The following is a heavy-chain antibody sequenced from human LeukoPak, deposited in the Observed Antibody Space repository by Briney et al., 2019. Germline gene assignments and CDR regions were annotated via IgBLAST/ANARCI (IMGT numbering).Heavy chain of an antibody. CDR2: IYPGDSDT. V-gene: IGHV5-51*01. CDR3: ARLSGSYKTGHDYYGMDV. J-gene: IGHJ6*02. CDR1: GYRFTSYW. Sequence: GESLQISCKGSGYRFTSYWIGWVRHMPGKGLEWMGIIYPGDSDTRYSPSFQGQVTISADKSISTAYLQWSSLKASDTAMYYCARLSGSYKTGHDYYGMDVWGQGTTVTVSS. D-gene: IGHD1-26*01.